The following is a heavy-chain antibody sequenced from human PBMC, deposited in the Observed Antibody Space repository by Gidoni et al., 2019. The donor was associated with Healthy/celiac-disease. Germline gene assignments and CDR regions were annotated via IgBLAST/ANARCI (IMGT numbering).Heavy chain of an antibody. Sequence: EVQLVESGGGVVRPGESLRLSCASSASPFDDYGMSWVRPAPGKGLEWVSGINWNGASTGYADSVKGRFTISRDNAKNSLYLQMNSLRAEDTALYYCATTNYYDSSGYFDYWGQGTLVTVSS. V-gene: IGHV3-20*04. J-gene: IGHJ4*02. CDR3: ATTNYYDSSGYFDY. CDR2: INWNGAST. D-gene: IGHD3-22*01. CDR1: ASPFDDYG.